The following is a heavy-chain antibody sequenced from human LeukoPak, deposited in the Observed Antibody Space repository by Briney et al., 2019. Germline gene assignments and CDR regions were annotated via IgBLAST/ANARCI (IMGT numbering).Heavy chain of an antibody. CDR2: ISGSAYST. J-gene: IGHJ4*02. CDR3: AKEAGYSGYDYPDY. Sequence: PGGSLRLSCAASGFTFSSYAMSWVRQAPGKGLEWVSGISGSAYSTYYADSVQGRFTISRDNSKNPLYLQMNSLRAEDTAVYYCAKEAGYSGYDYPDYWGQGTLVTVSS. V-gene: IGHV3-23*01. CDR1: GFTFSSYA. D-gene: IGHD5-12*01.